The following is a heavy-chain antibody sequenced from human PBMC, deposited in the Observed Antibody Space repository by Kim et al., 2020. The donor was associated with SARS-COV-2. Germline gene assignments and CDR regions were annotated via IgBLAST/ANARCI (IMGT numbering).Heavy chain of an antibody. CDR1: GGSISSYY. J-gene: IGHJ4*02. D-gene: IGHD5-12*01. V-gene: IGHV4-59*01. Sequence: SETLSLTCTVSGGSISSYYWSWIRQPPGKGLEWIGYIYYSGSTNYNPSLKSRVTISVDTSKNQFSLKLSSVTAADTAVYYCARSVDGYNYGGFDFWGQGTLVTVSS. CDR3: ARSVDGYNYGGFDF. CDR2: IYYSGST.